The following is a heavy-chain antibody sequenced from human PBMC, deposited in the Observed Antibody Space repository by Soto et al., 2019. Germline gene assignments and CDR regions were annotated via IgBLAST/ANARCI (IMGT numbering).Heavy chain of an antibody. CDR1: GFIFSTTD. V-gene: IGHV3-23*01. Sequence: GGSLRRSCEASGFIFSTTDMSWVRQAPGKGLAWVSTIYGDGRTTYYADSVRGRFSISRDNSKNMVYLQMDSLRVDDTAIYYCVKNSGWFNSWGQGALVTVSS. D-gene: IGHD3-10*01. CDR3: VKNSGWFNS. CDR2: IYGDGRTT. J-gene: IGHJ5*01.